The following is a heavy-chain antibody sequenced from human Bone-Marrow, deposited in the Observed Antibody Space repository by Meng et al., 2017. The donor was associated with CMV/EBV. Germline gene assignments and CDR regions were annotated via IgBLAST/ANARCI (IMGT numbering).Heavy chain of an antibody. CDR2: IYHSGST. V-gene: IGHV4-4*02. CDR1: GGSISSSNW. Sequence: SETLSLTCAVSGGSISSSNWWSWVRQPPGKGLEWIGEIYHSGSTNYNPSLKSRVTISVDKSKNQFSLKLSSVTAADTAVYYCARGLVPTDRGHWFDPWGQGNRVTCAS. D-gene: IGHD2-2*01. J-gene: IGHJ5*02. CDR3: ARGLVPTDRGHWFDP.